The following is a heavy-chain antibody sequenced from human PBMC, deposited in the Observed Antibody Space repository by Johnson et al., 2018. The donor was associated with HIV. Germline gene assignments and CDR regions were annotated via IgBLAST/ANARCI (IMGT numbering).Heavy chain of an antibody. V-gene: IGHV3-30*04. CDR1: GFTFRSYA. J-gene: IGHJ3*02. CDR3: ARVRDGRENAFNI. CDR2: ISYDGSNK. Sequence: QVQLVESGGGLVQPGGSLRLSCAASGFTFRSYAMHWVRQAPGKGLEWVAVISYDGSNKFYADSVKGRFTVSRDNSKNTVSLQMNSPRVEDTAVYYCARVRDGRENAFNIWGQGTMVTVS. D-gene: IGHD1-26*01.